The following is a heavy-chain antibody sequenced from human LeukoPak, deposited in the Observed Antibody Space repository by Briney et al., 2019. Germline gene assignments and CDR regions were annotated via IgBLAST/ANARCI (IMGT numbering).Heavy chain of an antibody. Sequence: PGGSLRLSCAASGFTFSTYTMNWVRQAPGKGLEWVSSISSRSSYIYYADSVKGRFTISRDNAKNSLYLQMNSLRAEDTAVYYCANQYYYDSSGYSPPHYFDYWGQGTLVTVSS. J-gene: IGHJ4*02. V-gene: IGHV3-21*04. CDR3: ANQYYYDSSGYSPPHYFDY. CDR1: GFTFSTYT. CDR2: ISSRSSYI. D-gene: IGHD3-22*01.